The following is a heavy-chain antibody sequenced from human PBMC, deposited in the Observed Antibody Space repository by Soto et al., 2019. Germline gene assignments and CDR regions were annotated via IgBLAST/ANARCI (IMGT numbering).Heavy chain of an antibody. CDR3: AKDRRDGDFMHILVVDF. D-gene: IGHD2-15*01. CDR2: MSYDETKK. V-gene: IGHV3-30*18. J-gene: IGHJ4*02. CDR1: GFSLSSYA. Sequence: ESGGGVVQPGGSLRLSCAPFGFSLSSYAMHWVRQAPGKGLEWVALMSYDETKKYYADSVEGRFTISRDTSTNTLFLQMNNLRVEDTAVYYCAKDRRDGDFMHILVVDFWGQGALVTVSS.